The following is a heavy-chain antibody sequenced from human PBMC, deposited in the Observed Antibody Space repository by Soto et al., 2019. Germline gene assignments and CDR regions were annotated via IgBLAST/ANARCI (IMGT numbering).Heavy chain of an antibody. CDR1: GFTFSSYG. D-gene: IGHD1-26*01. V-gene: IGHV3-33*01. Sequence: LRLSCVASGFTFSSYGMHWVRQAPGKGLEWVAVIWYDASNKYYGDSVEGRFTISRDNTKNTMYLQMNGLRAEDTAVYYCARDPIGPGIFDYWGQGTLVTVSS. J-gene: IGHJ4*02. CDR3: ARDPIGPGIFDY. CDR2: IWYDASNK.